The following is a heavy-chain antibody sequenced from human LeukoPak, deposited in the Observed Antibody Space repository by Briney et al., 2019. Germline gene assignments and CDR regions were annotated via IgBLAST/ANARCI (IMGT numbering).Heavy chain of an antibody. V-gene: IGHV1-18*01. CDR2: ISAYNGNT. CDR3: ARWYCGGGSCYSYYYGMDV. D-gene: IGHD2-15*01. J-gene: IGHJ6*02. CDR1: GYTFTSYG. Sequence: ASVKVSCKASGYTFTSYGISWVRQAPGQGIEWMGWISAYNGNTKYVQKLQGRVTMTTDSSTSTAYMELRSLTSDDTAVYYCARWYCGGGSCYSYYYGMDVWGQGTTVTVSS.